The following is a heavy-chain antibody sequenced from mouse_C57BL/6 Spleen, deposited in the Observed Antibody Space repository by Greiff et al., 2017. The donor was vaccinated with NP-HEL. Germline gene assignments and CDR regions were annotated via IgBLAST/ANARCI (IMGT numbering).Heavy chain of an antibody. CDR2: IYYSGTI. V-gene: IGHV3-5*01. CDR1: GISITTGNYR. D-gene: IGHD1-1*01. CDR3: AREGGHYYGSSYVWYFDV. Sequence: EVKLVESGPGLVKPSQTVFLTCTVTGISITTGNYRWSWIRQFPGNKLEWIGYIYYSGTITYNPSLTSRTTITRDTPKNQFFLEMNSLTAEDTATYYCAREGGHYYGSSYVWYFDVWGTGTTVTVSS. J-gene: IGHJ1*03.